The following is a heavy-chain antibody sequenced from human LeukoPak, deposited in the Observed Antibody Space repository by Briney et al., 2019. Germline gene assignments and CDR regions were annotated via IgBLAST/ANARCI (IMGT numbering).Heavy chain of an antibody. Sequence: GGSLRLSCAASGLTFSDLYMTWIRQAPGKGLEWVSYISSASTTIYYADSVKGRFSISRDNAKNSLYLHVNSLRAEDTAVYYCARVQSATYHAFDMRGQGTMVTVSS. CDR3: ARVQSATYHAFDM. CDR2: ISSASTTI. CDR1: GLTFSDLY. J-gene: IGHJ3*02. V-gene: IGHV3-11*04. D-gene: IGHD2-15*01.